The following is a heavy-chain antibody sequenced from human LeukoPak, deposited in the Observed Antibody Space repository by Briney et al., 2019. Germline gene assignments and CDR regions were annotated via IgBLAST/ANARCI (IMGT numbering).Heavy chain of an antibody. CDR2: MNPNSGNT. CDR3: ARVKSGSYSSWFDP. V-gene: IGHV1-8*01. CDR1: GYTFTSYD. D-gene: IGHD1-26*01. J-gene: IGHJ5*02. Sequence: ASVKVSCKASGYTFTSYDINWVRQATGQGLEWMGWMNPNSGNTGYAQKFQGRVTMTRNTSISTAYMELSSLRFEDTAVYYCARVKSGSYSSWFDPWGQGTLVTVSS.